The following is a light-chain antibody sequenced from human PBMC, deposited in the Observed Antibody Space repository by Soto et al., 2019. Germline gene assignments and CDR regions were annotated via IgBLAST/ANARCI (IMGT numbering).Light chain of an antibody. V-gene: IGKV3-15*01. CDR3: LQYNYWPPGYT. J-gene: IGKJ2*01. CDR1: QSVGSN. Sequence: EIVVTQSPATLSVSPGERATLSCRASQSVGSNLAWYQQKPGQAPTLLIYGASTRAAGIPARFSGSGSGTEFTLTISSLQSEDFAVYYCLQYNYWPPGYTFGQGTKVEIK. CDR2: GAS.